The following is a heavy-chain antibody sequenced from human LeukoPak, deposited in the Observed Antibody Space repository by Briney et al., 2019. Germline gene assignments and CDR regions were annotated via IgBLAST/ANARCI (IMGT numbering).Heavy chain of an antibody. J-gene: IGHJ4*02. CDR1: GFTFSSYA. Sequence: GGSLRLSCAASGFTFSSYAMSWVRQAPGKGLEWVSAISGSGGSTYYADSVKGRFTISRDNSKNTLYLQMNSLRAEGTAVYYCARVMATLYYFDYWGQGTLVTVSS. CDR2: ISGSGGST. D-gene: IGHD5-24*01. V-gene: IGHV3-23*01. CDR3: ARVMATLYYFDY.